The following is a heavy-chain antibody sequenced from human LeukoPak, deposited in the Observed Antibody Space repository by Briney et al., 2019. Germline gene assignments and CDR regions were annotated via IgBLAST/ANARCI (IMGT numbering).Heavy chain of an antibody. CDR2: IDPSDYYV. V-gene: IGHV5-10-1*01. D-gene: IGHD3-10*01. CDR3: ARQAGSYRDFDF. CDR1: GYRFATDL. Sequence: GESLRISCKGSGYRFATDLISWGRAMPGKGLELVGKIDPSDYYVKYSPSFQGHVTISLDKSISTAYLQWGGLKASDTAMYYCARQAGSYRDFDFWGQGTLVTVSS. J-gene: IGHJ4*02.